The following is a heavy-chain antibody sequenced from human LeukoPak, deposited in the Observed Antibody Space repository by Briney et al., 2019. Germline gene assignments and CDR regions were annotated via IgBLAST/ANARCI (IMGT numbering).Heavy chain of an antibody. CDR2: ISYDGINK. CDR3: AKAGYCSSTSCLEDY. D-gene: IGHD2-2*01. J-gene: IGHJ4*02. CDR1: GFTFSTYA. V-gene: IGHV3-30-3*01. Sequence: PGGSLRLSCTASGFTFSTYAMHWVRQAPGKGLEWVAVISYDGINKYYADSVKGRFTISRDNSKNTLYLQMNSLRAEDTAVYYCAKAGYCSSTSCLEDYWGQGTLVTVSS.